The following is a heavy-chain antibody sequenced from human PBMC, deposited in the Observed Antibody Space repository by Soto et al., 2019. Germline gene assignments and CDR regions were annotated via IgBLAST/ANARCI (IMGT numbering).Heavy chain of an antibody. V-gene: IGHV3-30-3*01. CDR2: ISYDGSNK. D-gene: IGHD3-22*01. J-gene: IGHJ6*02. CDR3: AKAIVVVTYYYYGMDV. CDR1: GFTFSSYA. Sequence: GGSLRLSCAASGFTFSSYAMHLVRQAPGKGLEWVAVISYDGSNKYYADSVKGRFTISRDNSKNTLYLQMNSLRAEDTAVYYCAKAIVVVTYYYYGMDVWGQGTTVTVSS.